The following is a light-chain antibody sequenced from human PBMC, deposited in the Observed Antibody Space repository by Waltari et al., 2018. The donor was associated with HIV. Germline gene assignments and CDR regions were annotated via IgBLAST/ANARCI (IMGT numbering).Light chain of an antibody. CDR3: QTSDTCPV. CDR1: GGPSSYA. Sequence: LVLTQSPSASAFLRASVQIHCPLNGGPSSYALEWHQHQPEKGPRYLMQLKSDGRHNTQDEIPDRFSAANSGTDPHIAISGLESEDEGYYYGQTSDTCPVFGGGTKLTVL. J-gene: IGLJ3*02. V-gene: IGLV4-69*01. CDR2: LKSDGRH.